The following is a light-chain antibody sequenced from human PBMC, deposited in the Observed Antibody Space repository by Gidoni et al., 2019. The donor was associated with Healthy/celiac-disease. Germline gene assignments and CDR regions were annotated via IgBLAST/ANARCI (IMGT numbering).Light chain of an antibody. CDR3: QSYDSSLSGSEV. CDR2: GNS. CDR1: SSNIGAGYA. Sequence: SVLTQPPSVSGAPGQRVTISCTGSSSNIGAGYAVHWYQQLPGTAPKLLLYGNSNRPAGVPDRFSGSKSGTSASLAITGLQAEDEADYYCQSYDSSLSGSEVFGGGTKLTVL. J-gene: IGLJ2*01. V-gene: IGLV1-40*01.